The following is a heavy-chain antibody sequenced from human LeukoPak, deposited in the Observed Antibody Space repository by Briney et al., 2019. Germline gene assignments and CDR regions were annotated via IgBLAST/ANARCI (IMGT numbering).Heavy chain of an antibody. J-gene: IGHJ4*02. CDR2: IKKDGSEK. CDR3: ARDLSGVAGYTYGRGIDY. CDR1: GFTFDDYG. V-gene: IGHV3-7*01. D-gene: IGHD5-18*01. Sequence: GGSLRLSCAASGFTFDDYGMSWVRQAPGKGLEWVANIKKDGSEKYYVDSVKGRFTISRDNAKTSLYLQMNSLRAEDTAVYYCARDLSGVAGYTYGRGIDYWGQGTLVTVSS.